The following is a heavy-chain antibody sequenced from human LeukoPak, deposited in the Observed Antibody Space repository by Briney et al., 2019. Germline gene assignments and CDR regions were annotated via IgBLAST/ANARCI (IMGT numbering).Heavy chain of an antibody. V-gene: IGHV3-21*01. J-gene: IGHJ4*02. D-gene: IGHD2-15*01. CDR3: ARDKCSGGSCYLYFDY. Sequence: GGSLGLSCAASGFTLRSYSMNWVRHAPGKGLEWVSSITSSSSYIYYADSVKGRFTISRDNAKNSLYLQMNSLRAEDTAVYYCARDKCSGGSCYLYFDYWGQGTLVTVSS. CDR1: GFTLRSYS. CDR2: ITSSSSYI.